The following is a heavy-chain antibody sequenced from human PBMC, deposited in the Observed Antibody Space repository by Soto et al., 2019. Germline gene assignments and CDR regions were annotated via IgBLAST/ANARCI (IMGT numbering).Heavy chain of an antibody. V-gene: IGHV3-74*01. J-gene: IGHJ3*02. CDR3: ASAVANTRNGLDI. CDR2: ISSDGSVA. CDR1: GFTFSNHL. Sequence: AALKISSSGPGFTFSNHLVQSFPQTPGKGLVWVSRISSDGSVATYADSVKGRFTISRDNAKNTLYLQMNSLRAEDTAVYYRASAVANTRNGLDIWGQGTMVTVSS. D-gene: IGHD5-12*01.